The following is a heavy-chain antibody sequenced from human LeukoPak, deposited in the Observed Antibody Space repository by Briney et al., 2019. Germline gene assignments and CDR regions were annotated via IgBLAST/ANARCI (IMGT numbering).Heavy chain of an antibody. CDR3: ARGRNYYDSSGYYFNNKGYYFDY. Sequence: GASVKVSCKASGYTFTGYYMHWVRQAPGQGHEWMGWINPNSGGTNYAQKLQGRVTMTRDTSISTAYMELSRLRSDDTAVYYCARGRNYYDSSGYYFNNKGYYFDYWGQGTLVTVSS. V-gene: IGHV1-2*02. CDR2: INPNSGGT. D-gene: IGHD3-22*01. CDR1: GYTFTGYY. J-gene: IGHJ4*02.